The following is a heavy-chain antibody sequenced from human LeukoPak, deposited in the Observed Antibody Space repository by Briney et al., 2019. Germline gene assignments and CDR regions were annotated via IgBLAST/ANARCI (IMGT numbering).Heavy chain of an antibody. D-gene: IGHD3-3*01. V-gene: IGHV3-48*01. CDR1: GFTFSSYS. Sequence: GGSLRLSCAASGFTFSSYSMNWVRQAPGKGLEWVSYISSSSSTIYYADSVKGRFTISRDNSKNTLYLQMNSLRAEDTAVYYCASLIDMYYDFWSGYPYPYYWGQGTLVTVSS. J-gene: IGHJ4*02. CDR3: ASLIDMYYDFWSGYPYPYY. CDR2: ISSSSSTI.